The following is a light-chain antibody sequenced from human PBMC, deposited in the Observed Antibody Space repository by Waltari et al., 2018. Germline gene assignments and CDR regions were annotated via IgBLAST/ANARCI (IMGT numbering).Light chain of an antibody. Sequence: QSVLTQPPSASGTPGQRVTISCSGSRSNIGSNYIFWYQQLPGTAPKLLIYRIDPRPSGVPDRVSGSNSGTSASLAISGLRAEDEADYYCAAWDDRLRGRVFGGGTKLTVL. CDR2: RID. J-gene: IGLJ3*02. V-gene: IGLV1-47*01. CDR3: AAWDDRLRGRV. CDR1: RSNIGSNY.